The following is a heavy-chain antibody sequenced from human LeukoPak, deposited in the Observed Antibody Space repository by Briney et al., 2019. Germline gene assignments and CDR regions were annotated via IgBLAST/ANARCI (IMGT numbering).Heavy chain of an antibody. CDR2: ISSSGSTI. CDR3: ARATRYSSSWYQYYYYGMDV. J-gene: IGHJ6*02. D-gene: IGHD6-13*01. CDR1: GFIFSNYE. Sequence: GGSLRLSCAASGFIFSNYEMNWVRQAPGKGLEWVSYISSSGSTIYYADSVKGRFTISRDNAKNSLYLQMNSLRAEDTAVYYCARATRYSSSWYQYYYYGMDVWGQGTTVTVSS. V-gene: IGHV3-48*03.